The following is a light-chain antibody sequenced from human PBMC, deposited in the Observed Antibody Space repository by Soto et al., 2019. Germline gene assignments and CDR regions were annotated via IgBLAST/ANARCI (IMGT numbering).Light chain of an antibody. J-gene: IGKJ2*01. CDR1: QSVLYSSNNKNY. CDR2: WAS. CDR3: QQYYSPYT. Sequence: DIVMTQSPDSLAVSLGERATINCKSSQSVLYSSNNKNYLAWYQQKPGQPPKLLICWASTRESGVPDRFSGSGSGTDFTLTISSLQAEDVAVYYCQQYYSPYTFGQGTKVDIK. V-gene: IGKV4-1*01.